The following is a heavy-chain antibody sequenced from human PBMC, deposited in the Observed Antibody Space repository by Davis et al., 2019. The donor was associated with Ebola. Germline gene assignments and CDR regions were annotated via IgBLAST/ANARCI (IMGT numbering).Heavy chain of an antibody. CDR1: RNSFSSHW. V-gene: IGHV5-51*01. Sequence: GESLKISCQDSRNSFSSHWIAWVRQKPGKGLEWMGIIFTGDSDTRYSPSFRGQVTISADKSFKTSFLHWSSLKASDTAMYYCATLRRTVTGMDDGFDIWGQGTMVTVSP. J-gene: IGHJ3*02. CDR2: IFTGDSDT. CDR3: ATLRRTVTGMDDGFDI. D-gene: IGHD4-11*01.